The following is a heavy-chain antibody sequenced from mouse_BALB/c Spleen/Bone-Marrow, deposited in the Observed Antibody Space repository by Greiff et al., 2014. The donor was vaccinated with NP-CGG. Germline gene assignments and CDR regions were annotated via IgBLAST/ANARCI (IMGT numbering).Heavy chain of an antibody. V-gene: IGHV2-9*02. D-gene: IGHD1-2*01. CDR1: GFSLTNYG. Sequence: VQGVESGPGLVAPSQSLSITCTVSGFSLTNYGVHWVRQPPGKGLEWLGVIWADGSTNYNSAIMSRLSISKDNSKSQVFFKMNSLQTDDTAMYYCARITTATGAMDYWGQGTSVTVSS. CDR3: ARITTATGAMDY. J-gene: IGHJ4*01. CDR2: IWADGST.